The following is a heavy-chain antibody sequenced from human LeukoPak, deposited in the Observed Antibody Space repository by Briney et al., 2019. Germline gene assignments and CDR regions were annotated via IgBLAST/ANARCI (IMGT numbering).Heavy chain of an antibody. Sequence: GESLKISCKGSGYSFTSYWISWVRQMPGKGLEWLGTIDPSDSYTNYSPSFQGHVTISVDQSISTAYLQWSSLRASDTAMYNCVRRGGLRRHTDHWGQGTLVTVSS. CDR1: GYSFTSYW. V-gene: IGHV5-10-1*01. D-gene: IGHD3-16*01. CDR2: IDPSDSYT. CDR3: VRRGGLRRHTDH. J-gene: IGHJ4*02.